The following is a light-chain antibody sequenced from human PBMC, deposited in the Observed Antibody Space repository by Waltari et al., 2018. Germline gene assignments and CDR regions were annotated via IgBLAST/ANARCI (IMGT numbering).Light chain of an antibody. Sequence: SYELTQPSSVSVSPGQTARTTCSGDVLAKKYARCFQQKQGQAPVLVIYKDSERPSGIPERFSGSSSGTTVTLTISGAQVEDEADYYCYSAADNMGVFGGGTKLTVL. CDR3: YSAADNMGV. CDR1: VLAKKY. CDR2: KDS. V-gene: IGLV3-27*01. J-gene: IGLJ3*02.